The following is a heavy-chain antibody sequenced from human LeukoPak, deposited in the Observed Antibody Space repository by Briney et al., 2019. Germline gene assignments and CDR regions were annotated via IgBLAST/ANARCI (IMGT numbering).Heavy chain of an antibody. CDR3: ARDQDGYNSYFDY. CDR1: GPSISRSY. Sequence: RASHSHSPTRTLAGPSISRSYSSWTRHPPRNGLESNPYIYYSGSTNYNPSLKSRVTISVDTSKNQFSLKLSSVTAADTAVYYCARDQDGYNSYFDYWGQGTLVTVSS. CDR2: IYYSGST. J-gene: IGHJ4*02. D-gene: IGHD5-24*01. V-gene: IGHV4-59*01.